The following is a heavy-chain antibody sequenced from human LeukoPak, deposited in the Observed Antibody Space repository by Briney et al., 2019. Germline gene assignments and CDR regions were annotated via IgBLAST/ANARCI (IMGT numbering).Heavy chain of an antibody. Sequence: ASVKVSCKASGYTFTSYGISWVRQAPGQGLEWMGWISAYNGNTNYAQKLQGRVTMTTDTSTSTAYMELRSLRSDDTAVYYCARSYHMVAVAGNFDYWGQGTLVTVSS. V-gene: IGHV1-18*01. CDR2: ISAYNGNT. CDR3: ARSYHMVAVAGNFDY. D-gene: IGHD6-19*01. CDR1: GYTFTSYG. J-gene: IGHJ4*02.